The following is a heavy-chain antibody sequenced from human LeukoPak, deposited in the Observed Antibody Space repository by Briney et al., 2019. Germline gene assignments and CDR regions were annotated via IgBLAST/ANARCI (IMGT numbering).Heavy chain of an antibody. V-gene: IGHV4-4*07. D-gene: IGHD6-13*01. CDR2: IYTSGST. J-gene: IGHJ3*02. CDR1: GGSISSYY. Sequence: SETLSLTCTVSGGSISSYYWSWIRQPAGKGLEWIGRIYTSGSTNYNPSLKSRVTMSVDTSKNQFSLELSSVTAADTAVYYCARVGGSSWYKDAFDIWGQGTMVTVSS. CDR3: ARVGGSSWYKDAFDI.